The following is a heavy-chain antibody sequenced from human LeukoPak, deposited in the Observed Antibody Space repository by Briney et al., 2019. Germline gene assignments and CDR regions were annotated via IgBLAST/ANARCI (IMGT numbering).Heavy chain of an antibody. CDR2: ISSSSSYI. Sequence: GGSLRLSCAASGFTFSSYEMNWVRQAPGKGLEWVSSISSSSSYIHYADSVKGRFTISRDNAKNSLFLRMNSLRDEDTAMYFCSRAPAETGAATGTFGYWGQGTLVTVSS. V-gene: IGHV3-21*06. D-gene: IGHD1-1*01. J-gene: IGHJ4*02. CDR3: SRAPAETGAATGTFGY. CDR1: GFTFSSYE.